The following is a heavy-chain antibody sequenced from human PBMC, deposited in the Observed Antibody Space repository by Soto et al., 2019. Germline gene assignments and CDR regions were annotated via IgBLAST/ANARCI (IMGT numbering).Heavy chain of an antibody. J-gene: IGHJ6*02. CDR1: GYTFTGYY. CDR2: INPNSGGT. V-gene: IGHV1-2*02. CDR3: ARVRGSYGYYGMDV. Sequence: ASVKVSCKASGYTFTGYYMHWGRQAPGQGLEWMGWINPNSGGTNYAQKFQGRVTMTRDTSISTAYMELSRLRSDDTAVYYCARVRGSYGYYGMDVWGQGTTVIVSS. D-gene: IGHD1-26*01.